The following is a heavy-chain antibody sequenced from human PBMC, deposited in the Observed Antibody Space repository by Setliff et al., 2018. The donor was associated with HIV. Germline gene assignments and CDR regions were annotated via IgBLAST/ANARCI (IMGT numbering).Heavy chain of an antibody. CDR1: GGSISSYY. Sequence: PSETLSLTCSVSGGSISSYYWSWIRQAPGKGLEWIGYIYYSESAKYNPSFKSRVTISVDTSKNQFSLKLHSLTAEDTALYYCARERQQLVHDAFDIWGQGPMVTVS. CDR2: IYYSESA. CDR3: ARERQQLVHDAFDI. D-gene: IGHD6-13*01. V-gene: IGHV4-59*01. J-gene: IGHJ3*02.